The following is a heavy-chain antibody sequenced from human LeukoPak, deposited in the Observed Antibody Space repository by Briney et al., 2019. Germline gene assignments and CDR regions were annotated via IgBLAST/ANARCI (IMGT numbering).Heavy chain of an antibody. D-gene: IGHD2-2*01. CDR3: ARDLDIVVVPAAMDY. CDR2: IKQDGSEK. Sequence: GGSLRLSCAASGFTFSSYWMSWVRQAPGKGLEWVANIKQDGSEKYYVDSVKGRFTISRDNAKNSLYLQMNSLRAEDTAVYYCARDLDIVVVPAAMDYWGQGTLVTVSS. J-gene: IGHJ4*02. V-gene: IGHV3-7*01. CDR1: GFTFSSYW.